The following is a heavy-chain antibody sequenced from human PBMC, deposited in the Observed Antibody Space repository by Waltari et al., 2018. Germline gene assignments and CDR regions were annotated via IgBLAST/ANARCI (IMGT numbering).Heavy chain of an antibody. CDR1: GGSISSYY. Sequence: QVQLQESGPGLVKPSETLSLTCTVSGGSISSYYWSWIRQPPGKGLEWIGYIYYSGSTNYNPSLKSRVTISVDTSKNQFSLKLSSVTAADTAVYYCARDQGGTGVGKQLAYNWFDPWGQGTLVTVSS. D-gene: IGHD6-13*01. V-gene: IGHV4-59*01. CDR2: IYYSGST. J-gene: IGHJ5*02. CDR3: ARDQGGTGVGKQLAYNWFDP.